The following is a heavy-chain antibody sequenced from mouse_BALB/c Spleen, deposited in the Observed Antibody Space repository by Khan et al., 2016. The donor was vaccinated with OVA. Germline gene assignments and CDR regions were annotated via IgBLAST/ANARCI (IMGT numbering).Heavy chain of an antibody. CDR2: INTYTGEP. CDR1: GYTFTNYG. V-gene: IGHV9-3-1*01. Sequence: QIQLVQSGPELKKPGETVKISCKASGYTFTNYGMNWVQQAPGKGLKWMGWINTYTGEPTYADDFKGRFAFSLETSASTAYLEINNLKDEDTATYFCTRANGNYVFVYWGQGTLVTVSA. D-gene: IGHD2-1*01. J-gene: IGHJ3*01. CDR3: TRANGNYVFVY.